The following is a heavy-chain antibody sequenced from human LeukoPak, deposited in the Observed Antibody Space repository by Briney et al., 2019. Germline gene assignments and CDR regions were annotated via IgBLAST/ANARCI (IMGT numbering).Heavy chain of an antibody. D-gene: IGHD2-21*02. CDR3: ARGLGWQVTPMGLFYMDV. CDR1: GGSFSGYD. J-gene: IGHJ6*03. CDR2: INYGGDT. V-gene: IGHV4-34*01. Sequence: PSETLSLTCGVDGGSFSGYDWTWVRQPPGKGLEWIGQINYGGDTNYNPSLKSRVTISVGTSKNQFSLKVTFVTAADTAVYYCARGLGWQVTPMGLFYMDVWGEGATVIVSS.